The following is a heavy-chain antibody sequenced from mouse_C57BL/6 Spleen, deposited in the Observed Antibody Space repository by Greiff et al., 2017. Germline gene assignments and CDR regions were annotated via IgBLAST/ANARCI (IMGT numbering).Heavy chain of an antibody. CDR1: GYTFTDYY. J-gene: IGHJ3*01. V-gene: IGHV1-19*01. D-gene: IGHD2-4*01. CDR3: ARKGYYDYGAAWFAY. Sequence: VQLQQSGPVLVKPGASVKMSCKASGYTFTDYYMNWVKQSHGKSLEWIGVINPYNGGTSYNQKFKGKATLTVDKSSSTAYMELNSLTSEDSAVYYGARKGYYDYGAAWFAYWGQGTLVTVSA. CDR2: INPYNGGT.